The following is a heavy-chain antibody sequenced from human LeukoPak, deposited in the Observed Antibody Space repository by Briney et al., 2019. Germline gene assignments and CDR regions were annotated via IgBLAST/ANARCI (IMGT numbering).Heavy chain of an antibody. CDR1: GYTYTGYY. Sequence: ASVKVSCKASGYTYTGYYMHWVRQAPGQGLEWMGWMNPNNGDTGYAQKFQGRVTMTRDTSISTAYMELSSLRSEDTAVYYCARGRTDYYDSSASFPALGYWGQGTLVTVSS. CDR3: ARGRTDYYDSSASFPALGY. V-gene: IGHV1-8*02. CDR2: MNPNNGDT. J-gene: IGHJ4*02. D-gene: IGHD3-22*01.